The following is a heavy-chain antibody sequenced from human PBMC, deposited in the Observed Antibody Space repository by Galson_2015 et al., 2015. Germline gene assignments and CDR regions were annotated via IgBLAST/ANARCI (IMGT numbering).Heavy chain of an antibody. CDR1: GGSISSVGYY. D-gene: IGHD3-3*01. J-gene: IGHJ6*02. V-gene: IGHV4-31*03. CDR3: AGGFWSEDSYYYGMDV. Sequence: TLSLTCTVSGGSISSVGYYWSWVRQPPGKGLEWIGSINFSGVTSHNPSLRSRVTISVDMSKNQFSLRLSSATAADTAVYYCAGGFWSEDSYYYGMDVWGQGTTVTVSS. CDR2: INFSGVT.